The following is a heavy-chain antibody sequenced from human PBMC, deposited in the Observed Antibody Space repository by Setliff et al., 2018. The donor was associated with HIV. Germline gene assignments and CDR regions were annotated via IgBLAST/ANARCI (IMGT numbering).Heavy chain of an antibody. CDR2: ISAYNGDT. D-gene: IGHD3-3*01. CDR3: ARVVDRDYDFWSAYEY. J-gene: IGHJ4*02. CDR1: GYTFTSYG. V-gene: IGHV1-18*01. Sequence: ASVKVSCKASGYTFTSYGISWLRQAPGQGLEWMGWISAYNGDTQSTQRFQGRVTMTRDTSLSTAYMELSWLTSDDTAVYYCARVVDRDYDFWSAYEYWGQGTMVTVSS.